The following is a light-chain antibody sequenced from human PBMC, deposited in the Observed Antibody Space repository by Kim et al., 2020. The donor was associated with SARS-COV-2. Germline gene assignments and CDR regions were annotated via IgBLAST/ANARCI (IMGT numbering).Light chain of an antibody. V-gene: IGKV3-11*01. J-gene: IGKJ5*01. CDR3: QQRSSWIT. Sequence: SWSPGQSATLSGRASQSISTYLAWYQQKPGQAPRHLIHLASKRATDNPARFSGSWAGTDLTLTIASLEPEDSAVYYCQQRSSWITFGQGTRLEIK. CDR1: QSISTY. CDR2: LAS.